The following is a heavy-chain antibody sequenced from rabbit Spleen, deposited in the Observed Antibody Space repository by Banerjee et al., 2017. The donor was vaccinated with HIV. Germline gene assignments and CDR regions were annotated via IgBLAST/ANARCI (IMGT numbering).Heavy chain of an antibody. D-gene: IGHD1-1*01. J-gene: IGHJ4*01. CDR3: ARSIDSSGGWYYFNL. Sequence: QEQLEESGGGLVKPEGSLTLTCKASGFDLSNYYYMCWVRQAPGKGLEWIACIYASGGLTWYASWATGRFTISKASSTTVTLQMTSLTAPDTALYFCARSIDSSGGWYYFNLWGPGTLVTVS. CDR1: GFDLSNYYY. CDR2: IYASGGLT. V-gene: IGHV1S45*01.